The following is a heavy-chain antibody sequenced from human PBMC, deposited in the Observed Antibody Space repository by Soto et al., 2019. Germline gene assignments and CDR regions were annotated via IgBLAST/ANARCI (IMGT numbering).Heavy chain of an antibody. Sequence: VQLVESGGGVVQPGRSLRLSCASSGCTFSSYGMHWVRQAPGKGLEWVAVIWYDGTNKYYADSVKGRFTISRDNSKNTLFLQMDSLRAEDTAVYYCARSAGKGGIAAPIDYWGQGTLVTVSS. J-gene: IGHJ4*02. D-gene: IGHD6-13*01. V-gene: IGHV3-33*01. CDR1: GCTFSSYG. CDR3: ARSAGKGGIAAPIDY. CDR2: IWYDGTNK.